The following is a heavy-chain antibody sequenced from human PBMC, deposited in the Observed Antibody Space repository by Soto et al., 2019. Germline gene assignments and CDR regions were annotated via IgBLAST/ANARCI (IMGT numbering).Heavy chain of an antibody. CDR1: GFTFSSDA. Sequence: GGSLRLSCEASGFTFSSDAMSWVRQAPGKGLEWVSGISASSGSTYYADSVKGRFIISRDNSKNTLFLQMNALRAEDTALYYCVRGPGPGQRLATGSYYFDSWGQGTLVTVSS. D-gene: IGHD6-25*01. J-gene: IGHJ4*02. CDR3: VRGPGPGQRLATGSYYFDS. V-gene: IGHV3-23*01. CDR2: ISASSGST.